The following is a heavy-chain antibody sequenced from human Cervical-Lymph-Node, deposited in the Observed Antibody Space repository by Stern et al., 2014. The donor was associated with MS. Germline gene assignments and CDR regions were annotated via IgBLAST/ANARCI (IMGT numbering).Heavy chain of an antibody. CDR2: ISAYNGNT. D-gene: IGHD2-15*01. CDR1: GYTITSYG. V-gene: IGHV1-18*01. J-gene: IGHJ3*02. Sequence: VQLVESGAEVKKPGASVKGSCQASGYTITSYGISGGRQAPGQGLGWMGWISAYNGNTNCAQKLQGRVTMTTDTSTSTAYMELRSLRSDDTAVYYCARGLLGSENAFDIWGQGTMVTVSS. CDR3: ARGLLGSENAFDI.